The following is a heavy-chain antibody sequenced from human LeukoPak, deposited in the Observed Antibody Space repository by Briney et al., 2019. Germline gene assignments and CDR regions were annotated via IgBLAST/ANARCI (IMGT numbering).Heavy chain of an antibody. Sequence: RTGGSLRLSCAASGFTLSTYWMTWVRQAPGKGLEWVANIKQDGSEKYYVDPVKGRFTISRDNAKKLLYLQMNSLRVEDTAVYYCARDRGSSGRLGRFDNWGQGTLVTVSP. CDR2: IKQDGSEK. CDR1: GFTLSTYW. D-gene: IGHD6-19*01. CDR3: ARDRGSSGRLGRFDN. V-gene: IGHV3-7*01. J-gene: IGHJ4*02.